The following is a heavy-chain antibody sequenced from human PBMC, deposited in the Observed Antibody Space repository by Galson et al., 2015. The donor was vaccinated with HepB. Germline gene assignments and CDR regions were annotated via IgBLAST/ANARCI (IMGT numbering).Heavy chain of an antibody. D-gene: IGHD3-10*01. CDR2: IVVGSGNT. J-gene: IGHJ4*02. V-gene: IGHV1-58*01. Sequence: SVKVSCKASGFTFTSSAVQWVRQARGQRLEWIGWIVVGSGNTNYAQKFQERVTITRDMSTSTAYMELSSLRSEDTAVYYCAQIPAGGIGEAVDHWGQGTLVTVSS. CDR1: GFTFTSSA. CDR3: AQIPAGGIGEAVDH.